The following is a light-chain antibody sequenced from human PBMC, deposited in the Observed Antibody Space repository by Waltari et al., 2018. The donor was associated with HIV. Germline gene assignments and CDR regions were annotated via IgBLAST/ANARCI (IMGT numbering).Light chain of an antibody. V-gene: IGKV1-39*01. Sequence: DIQMTQSPYSLSASVGDRVTIPCRASQNISSYLSWYQQKPGKGTNPLIYAASSLQSGAPSRFSGSRSGTSVSLTLSSLQPEDFATDYCELTYSTHATFGGGSKVGVK. CDR1: QNISSY. CDR3: ELTYSTHAT. CDR2: AAS. J-gene: IGKJ4*01.